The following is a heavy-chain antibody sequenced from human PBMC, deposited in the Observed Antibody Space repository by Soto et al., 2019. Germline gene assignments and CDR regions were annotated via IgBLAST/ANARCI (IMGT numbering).Heavy chain of an antibody. CDR2: VYYRGRS. CDR3: VSQRTSVLTQAYFDY. CDR1: VGSVSNSNYY. D-gene: IGHD2-8*01. Sequence: PSETLSLTCTVSVGSVSNSNYYWGWIRQSPGKGLEWTGSVYYRGRSYSKSSVKSRVTISVDTSKNQFSLNLNSVTASDTAVYFCVSQRTSVLTQAYFDYWGPGALVTVTS. V-gene: IGHV4-39*01. J-gene: IGHJ4*02.